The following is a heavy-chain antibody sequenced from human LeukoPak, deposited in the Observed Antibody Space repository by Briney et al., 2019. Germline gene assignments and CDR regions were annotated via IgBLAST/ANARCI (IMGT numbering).Heavy chain of an antibody. D-gene: IGHD3-22*01. V-gene: IGHV3-23*01. Sequence: RGSLRLSCAASGFTFSSYAMSWVRQAPGKGLEWVSAISGSGGSTYYADSVKGRFTISRDNSKNTLYLQMNSLRAEDTAVYYCAKDVTDMIVVVTHDYWGQGTLVTVSS. CDR3: AKDVTDMIVVVTHDY. J-gene: IGHJ4*02. CDR2: ISGSGGST. CDR1: GFTFSSYA.